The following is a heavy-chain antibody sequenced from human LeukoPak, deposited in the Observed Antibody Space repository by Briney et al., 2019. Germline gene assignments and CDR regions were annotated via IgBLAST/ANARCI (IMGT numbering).Heavy chain of an antibody. CDR1: GFTFSSYE. V-gene: IGHV3-48*03. CDR3: ARESFDYGDYNVYYYYMDV. J-gene: IGHJ6*03. D-gene: IGHD4-17*01. CDR2: ISSSGSTI. Sequence: PGGSLRLSYAASGFTFSSYEMNWVRQAPGKGLEWVSYISSSGSTIYYADSVKGRFTISRDNAKNSLYLQMNSLRAEDTAVYYCARESFDYGDYNVYYYYMDVWGKGTTVTISS.